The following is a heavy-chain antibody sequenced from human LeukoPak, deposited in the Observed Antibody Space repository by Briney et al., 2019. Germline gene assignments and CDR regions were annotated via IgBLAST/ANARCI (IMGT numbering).Heavy chain of an antibody. J-gene: IGHJ4*02. CDR3: ARDMRVSSGWYYFHY. Sequence: ASVKVSCKASGGTFSSYAISWVRQAPGQGLEWMGGIIPIFGTANYAQKFQGRVTITADKSTSTAYMELSSLRSEDTAVYYCARDMRVSSGWYYFHYWGQGTLVTVSS. CDR1: GGTFSSYA. D-gene: IGHD6-13*01. V-gene: IGHV1-69*06. CDR2: IIPIFGTA.